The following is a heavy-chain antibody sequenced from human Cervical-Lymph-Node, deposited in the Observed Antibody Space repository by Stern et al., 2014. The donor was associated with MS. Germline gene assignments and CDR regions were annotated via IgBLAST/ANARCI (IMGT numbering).Heavy chain of an antibody. CDR1: GYIFSSDD. Sequence: QLGQSGAEVKKPWASVKVSCKASGYIFSSDDINWVRQASGQGLEWMAWINPDSGDTGYAQKFQGRVTLTRDTSINTAYMEMTSLTSDDTAIYYCTKAWESWGQGTLITVSS. J-gene: IGHJ5*02. V-gene: IGHV1-8*01. CDR2: INPDSGDT. D-gene: IGHD1-26*01. CDR3: TKAWES.